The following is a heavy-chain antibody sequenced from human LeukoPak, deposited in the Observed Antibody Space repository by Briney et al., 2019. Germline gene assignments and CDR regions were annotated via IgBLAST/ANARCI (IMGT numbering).Heavy chain of an antibody. V-gene: IGHV1-2*02. CDR1: GYTFTGYY. Sequence: GASVKVSCKASGYTFTGYYMHWVRQAPGQGLEWMGWINPNSGGTNYAQKFQGRVTMTRDTSISTAYMELSRLRSEDTAVYYCARGVGRVLRYFDWLLPNAFDIWGQGTMVTVSS. D-gene: IGHD3-9*01. CDR3: ARGVGRVLRYFDWLLPNAFDI. J-gene: IGHJ3*02. CDR2: INPNSGGT.